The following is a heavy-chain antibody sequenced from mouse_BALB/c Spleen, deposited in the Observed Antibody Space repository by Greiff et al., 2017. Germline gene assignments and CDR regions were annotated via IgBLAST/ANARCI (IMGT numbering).Heavy chain of an antibody. Sequence: VQLVESGPGLVAPSQCLSISCTVSGFSLTSYGVHWVRQPPGKGLEWLGVIWAGGSTNYNSDLMSRLSISKDNSKSQVFLKMNSLQTDDTAMYYCARSYDYSWFAYWGQGTLVTVSA. D-gene: IGHD2-4*01. CDR1: GFSLTSYG. CDR2: IWAGGST. J-gene: IGHJ3*01. V-gene: IGHV2-9*02. CDR3: ARSYDYSWFAY.